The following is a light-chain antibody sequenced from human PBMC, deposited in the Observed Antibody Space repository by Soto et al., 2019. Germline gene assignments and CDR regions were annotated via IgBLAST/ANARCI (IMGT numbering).Light chain of an antibody. J-gene: IGLJ1*01. CDR1: SSDVGGYNY. Sequence: QSALTQPASVSGSPGQSITISCTGTSSDVGGYNYVSWYQQHPGKAPKLMIYDVSNRPSGVSNRFSGSKSGNTASLTISGLQAEDEADYYCISYTSSITLLFGTGTKLTVL. V-gene: IGLV2-14*01. CDR3: ISYTSSITLL. CDR2: DVS.